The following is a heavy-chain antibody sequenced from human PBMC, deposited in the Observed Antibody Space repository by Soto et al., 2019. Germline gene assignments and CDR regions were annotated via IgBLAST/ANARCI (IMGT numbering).Heavy chain of an antibody. CDR3: ARHADSSSYYYPFDY. V-gene: IGHV4-38-2*01. CDR1: GYSISSGHH. D-gene: IGHD3-22*01. J-gene: IGHJ4*02. Sequence: SETLSLTCSVSGYSISSGHHWGWIRQPPGKGLEWIGSIYHGGSTYFNPSLKSRLTISVDTSKSQFSLKLSSVTAADTAVYYCARHADSSSYYYPFDYWGQGTQVAVSS. CDR2: IYHGGST.